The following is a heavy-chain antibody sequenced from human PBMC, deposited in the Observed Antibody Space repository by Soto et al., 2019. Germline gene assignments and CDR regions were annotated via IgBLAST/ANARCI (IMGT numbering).Heavy chain of an antibody. V-gene: IGHV3-23*01. J-gene: IGHJ4*02. CDR1: GFTFSSYA. CDR3: AKVFYYYDSSGYYYFDY. D-gene: IGHD3-22*01. CDR2: ISGSGSTI. Sequence: GGSLRLSCAASGFTFSSYAVSWVRQAPGKGPEWISSISGSGSTIYYADSVKGRFIISRDNSKNTLYLQMSSLRAEDTAVYYCAKVFYYYDSSGYYYFDYWGQGTLVTVSS.